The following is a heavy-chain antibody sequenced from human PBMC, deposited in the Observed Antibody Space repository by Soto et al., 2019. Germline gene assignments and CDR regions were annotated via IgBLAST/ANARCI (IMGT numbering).Heavy chain of an antibody. D-gene: IGHD1-20*01. V-gene: IGHV4-38-2*01. CDR2: IYRSVST. CDR3: ARSHITGTSTRDY. Sequence: SETLSLTCAVSGYSISSGYYWGWIRQPKGKGLEWIGSIYRSVSTYYNPSLKSRVTISVDTSKNQFSLQLSSVTAAETAVYYCARSHITGTSTRDYGGHGTVATVPS. J-gene: IGHJ4*01. CDR1: GYSISSGYY.